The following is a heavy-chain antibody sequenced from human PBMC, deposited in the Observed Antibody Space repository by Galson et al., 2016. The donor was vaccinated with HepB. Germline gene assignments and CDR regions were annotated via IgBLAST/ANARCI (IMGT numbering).Heavy chain of an antibody. CDR1: GFTFSSYA. V-gene: IGHV3-30-3*01. J-gene: IGHJ3*02. CDR2: ISYDGSKK. CDR3: ARESARTFYYDSSGYRWAFDI. Sequence: SLRLSCAASGFTFSSYAVHWVRQAPGKGPEWVAGISYDGSKKYYADSVQGRFTISRDNSKNTPYLQMNSLRVEDTAMYYCARESARTFYYDSSGYRWAFDIWGQGTMVTVSS. D-gene: IGHD3-22*01.